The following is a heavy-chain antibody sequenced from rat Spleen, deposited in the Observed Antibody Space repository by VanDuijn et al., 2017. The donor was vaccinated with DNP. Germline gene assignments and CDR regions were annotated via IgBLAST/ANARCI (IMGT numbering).Heavy chain of an antibody. CDR3: ARHGRVTTVATYWYFDF. J-gene: IGHJ1*01. CDR2: ISPSAGST. D-gene: IGHD1-3*01. Sequence: EVQLVESGGGLVQPGRSLKLSCAASGFTFSKYDMAWVRQAPTKGLEWVASISPSAGSTSYRDSVKGRFTISRDNAKSTLYLQMDSLRSEDTATYYCARHGRVTTVATYWYFDFWGPGTMVTVSS. V-gene: IGHV5-25*01. CDR1: GFTFSKYD.